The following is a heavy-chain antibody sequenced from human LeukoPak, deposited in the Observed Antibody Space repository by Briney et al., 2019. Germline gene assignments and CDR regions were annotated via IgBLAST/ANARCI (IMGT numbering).Heavy chain of an antibody. V-gene: IGHV3-13*01. CDR1: GFTFSSYA. CDR3: ARDGSGSYYQGDWYFDL. Sequence: PGGSLRLSCAASGFTFSSYAMHWVRQATGKSLEWASAIGTAGDTYYPGSVRGRFTISRESAKNSLYLQMNSLRAGDTAVYYRARDGSGSYYQGDWYFDLWGRGTLVTVSS. J-gene: IGHJ2*01. CDR2: IGTAGDT. D-gene: IGHD3-10*01.